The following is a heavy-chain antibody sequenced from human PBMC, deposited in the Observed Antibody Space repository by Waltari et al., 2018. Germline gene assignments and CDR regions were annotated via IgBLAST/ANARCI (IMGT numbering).Heavy chain of an antibody. D-gene: IGHD3-22*01. Sequence: QVQLQESGPGLVKPSETLSLTCTVSGGSISSHYWSWIRQPPGKGLEWIGYIYYSGSTNYNPSLKSRVTISVDTSKNQFSLKLSSVTAADTAVYYCARDPPADSSGSYWGQGTLVTVSS. CDR2: IYYSGST. CDR3: ARDPPADSSGSY. J-gene: IGHJ4*02. CDR1: GGSISSHY. V-gene: IGHV4-59*11.